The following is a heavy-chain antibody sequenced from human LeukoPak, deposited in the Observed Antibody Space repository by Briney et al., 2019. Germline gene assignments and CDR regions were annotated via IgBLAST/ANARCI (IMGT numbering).Heavy chain of an antibody. V-gene: IGHV4-30-4*08. CDR2: IYYSGST. D-gene: IGHD1-26*01. CDR3: TGGSYSRYFDY. CDR1: GGSISSGDYY. Sequence: SQTLSLTCTVSGGSISSGDYYWSWIRQPPGKGLEWIGYIYYSGSTYYNPSLRSRVTISVDTSKNQFSLKLSSVTAADTAVYYCTGGSYSRYFDYWGQGTLVTVSS. J-gene: IGHJ4*02.